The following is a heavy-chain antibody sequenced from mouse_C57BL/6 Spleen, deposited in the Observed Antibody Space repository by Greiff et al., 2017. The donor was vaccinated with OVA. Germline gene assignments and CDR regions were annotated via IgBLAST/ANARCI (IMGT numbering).Heavy chain of an antibody. J-gene: IGHJ3*01. D-gene: IGHD3-2*02. Sequence: DVKLVESGPGLVKPSQSLSLTCSVTGYSITSGYYWNWIRQFPGNKLEWMGYISYDGSNNYNPSLKNRISITRDTSKNQFFLKLNSVTTEDTATYYCAREGSSGYVAYWGQGTLVTVSA. CDR2: ISYDGSN. CDR3: AREGSSGYVAY. V-gene: IGHV3-6*01. CDR1: GYSITSGYY.